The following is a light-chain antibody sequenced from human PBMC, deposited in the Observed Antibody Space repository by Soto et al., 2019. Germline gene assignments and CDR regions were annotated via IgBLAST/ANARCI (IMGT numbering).Light chain of an antibody. Sequence: QSALTQPASVSGSPGQPITISCTGTSTDVGRYNYVSWYQQHPGKAPKLMIYDVANRPSGVSNRFSGSKSGITASLTISGLQAEDEADSYCSSYTSSRSYVFGTGTKVTVL. J-gene: IGLJ1*01. V-gene: IGLV2-14*01. CDR1: STDVGRYNY. CDR2: DVA. CDR3: SSYTSSRSYV.